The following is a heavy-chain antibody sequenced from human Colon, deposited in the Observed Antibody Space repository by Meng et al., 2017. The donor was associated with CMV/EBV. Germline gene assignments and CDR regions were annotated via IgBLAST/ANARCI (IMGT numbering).Heavy chain of an antibody. D-gene: IGHD4-17*01. Sequence: GESLKISCAASGFTFSSYWMSWVRQAPGKGLEWVANIKQDGSEKYYVDSVKGRFTISRDNSKNTLVLQMDSLRAEDTATFYCARQGFGDYSYYFDHWGQGILVTVSS. J-gene: IGHJ4*02. CDR2: IKQDGSEK. CDR3: ARQGFGDYSYYFDH. CDR1: GFTFSSYW. V-gene: IGHV3-7*03.